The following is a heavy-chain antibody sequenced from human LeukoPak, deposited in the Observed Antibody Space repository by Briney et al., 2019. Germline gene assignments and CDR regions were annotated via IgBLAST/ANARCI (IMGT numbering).Heavy chain of an antibody. D-gene: IGHD4-11*01. Sequence: GASVKVSCKASGYTFTGYYMHWVRQAPGQGLEWMGWINPNTGGTNYAQNFQGRVTMTRDTSIDTAYMELSRLTSDDTALYYCARVRNGLPLDYWGQGTLVTVSS. J-gene: IGHJ4*02. CDR3: ARVRNGLPLDY. V-gene: IGHV1-2*02. CDR1: GYTFTGYY. CDR2: INPNTGGT.